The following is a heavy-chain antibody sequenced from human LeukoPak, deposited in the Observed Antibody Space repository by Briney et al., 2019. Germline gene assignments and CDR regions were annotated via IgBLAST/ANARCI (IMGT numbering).Heavy chain of an antibody. CDR2: IYYSGST. J-gene: IGHJ6*03. CDR3: ARAYGSGSQAYMDV. V-gene: IGHV4-39*01. CDR1: GGSISGSSYY. Sequence: PSETLSLTCTVSGGSISGSSYYWGWIRQPPGKGLEWIGSIYYSGSTYYNPSLKSRVTISVDTSKNQFSLKLSSVTAADTAVYYCARAYGSGSQAYMDVWGKGTTVTISS. D-gene: IGHD3-10*01.